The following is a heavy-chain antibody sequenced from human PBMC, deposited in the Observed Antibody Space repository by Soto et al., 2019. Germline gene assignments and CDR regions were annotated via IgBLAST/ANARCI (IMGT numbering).Heavy chain of an antibody. CDR3: ARDPNIVATREDVHYYYGMDV. D-gene: IGHD5-12*01. CDR2: INAGNGNT. V-gene: IGHV1-3*01. J-gene: IGHJ6*02. CDR1: GCTFTSYA. Sequence: ASVQVSCKSSGCTFTSYAMHWVRQAPGQRRDWMGWINAGNGNTKYSQKFQGRFTISRDNAKNSLYLQMNSLSAEDTAVYYCARDPNIVATREDVHYYYGMDVWGQGTTVT.